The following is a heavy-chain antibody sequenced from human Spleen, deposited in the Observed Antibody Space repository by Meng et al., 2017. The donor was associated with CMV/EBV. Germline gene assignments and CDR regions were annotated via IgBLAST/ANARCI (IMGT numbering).Heavy chain of an antibody. Sequence: GSLRLSCTVSGYSISSGYYWGWIRQPPGRGLEWIGTIYHGGRTYYNPSLKSRVTISLDTSNNQFSLKLSSVTAADTAVYYCARGPGRWFGEPRIGFDPWGQGTLVTVSS. CDR3: ARGPGRWFGEPRIGFDP. CDR2: IYHGGRT. J-gene: IGHJ5*02. D-gene: IGHD3-10*01. V-gene: IGHV4-38-2*02. CDR1: GYSISSGYY.